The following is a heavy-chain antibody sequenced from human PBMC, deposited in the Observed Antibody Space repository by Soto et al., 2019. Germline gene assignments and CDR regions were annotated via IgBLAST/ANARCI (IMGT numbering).Heavy chain of an antibody. D-gene: IGHD3-16*02. J-gene: IGHJ4*02. CDR1: GDSISRNDYY. Sequence: QVQLLESGPGLVQPSQTLSLTCAVSGDSISRNDYYWHWIRQSPGRGLEWVGYIHYSGNTFYTPSLRGRTVISVDRARNQFSLSLASMTVADAAIYYCARSTYGEGYPHFFDFWGRGALVTVSA. CDR2: IHYSGNT. CDR3: ARSTYGEGYPHFFDF. V-gene: IGHV4-30-4*08.